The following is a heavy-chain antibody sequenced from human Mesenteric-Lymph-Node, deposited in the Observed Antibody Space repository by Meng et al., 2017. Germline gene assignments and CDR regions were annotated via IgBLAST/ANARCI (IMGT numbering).Heavy chain of an antibody. CDR3: AKVNLAGDMLVVVGIWYFHHHGMDI. V-gene: IGHV3-23*01. Sequence: GGSLRLSCVGSGFTFLSYGLTWVRRAPGKGLEWVSAISGSGRNTNYADSVKGRFTISRDNSKNTLYLQMNNLRVEDTAQYYCAKVNLAGDMLVVVGIWYFHHHGMDIWGQGTTVTVSS. CDR1: GFTFLSYG. CDR2: ISGSGRNT. D-gene: IGHD2-15*01. J-gene: IGHJ6*02.